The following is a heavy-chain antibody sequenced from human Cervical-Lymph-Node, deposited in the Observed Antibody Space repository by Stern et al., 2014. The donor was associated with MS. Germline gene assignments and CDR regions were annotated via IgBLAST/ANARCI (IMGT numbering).Heavy chain of an antibody. V-gene: IGHV3-23*04. Sequence: EVQLVESGGGLVQPGGSLRLSCAASGFTFSSYAMSWVRQAPGQGLEWVSAISGSGGSTYYAASVKGRFTISRDNSKNTLYLQMNSLRAEDTAVYYCAKSKGPRVYYGMDVWGQGTTVTVSS. CDR1: GFTFSSYA. CDR2: ISGSGGST. J-gene: IGHJ6*02. CDR3: AKSKGPRVYYGMDV.